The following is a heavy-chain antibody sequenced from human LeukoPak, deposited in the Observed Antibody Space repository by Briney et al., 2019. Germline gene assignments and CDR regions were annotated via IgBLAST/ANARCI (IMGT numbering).Heavy chain of an antibody. V-gene: IGHV4-30-4*08. CDR3: VRGARITGGAFDM. J-gene: IGHJ3*02. CDR2: IYYSGST. CDR1: GGSIRSGDYY. D-gene: IGHD2-8*02. Sequence: SETLSLTCTVCGGSIRSGDYYWSWIRQPPGKGLEWIGYIYYSGSTYSNPSLKSRVTILADTSRNQVSLNMNSVTAADTAVYFCVRGARITGGAFDMWGQGKMVTVSS.